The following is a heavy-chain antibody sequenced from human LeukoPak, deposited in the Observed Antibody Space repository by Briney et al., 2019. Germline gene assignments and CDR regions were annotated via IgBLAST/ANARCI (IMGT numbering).Heavy chain of an antibody. J-gene: IGHJ4*02. Sequence: SETLSLTCSVFGDSISNYYWSWIRQPPGKGLEWIGYIYYSGSTNYNPSLKSRVTISVDTSKNQFSLRLNSVTAADTAMYYCARSYYDLTGFYADYWGQGTLVTVSS. V-gene: IGHV4-59*08. CDR1: GDSISNYY. CDR3: ARSYYDLTGFYADY. CDR2: IYYSGST. D-gene: IGHD3-9*01.